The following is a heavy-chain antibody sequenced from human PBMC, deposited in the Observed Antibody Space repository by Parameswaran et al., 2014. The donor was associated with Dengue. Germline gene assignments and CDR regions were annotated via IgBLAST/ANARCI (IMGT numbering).Heavy chain of an antibody. J-gene: IGHJ5*02. D-gene: IGHD5-18*01. Sequence: WVRQAPGQGLEWMGRINPNSGGTNYAQKFQGRVTMTRDTSISTAYMELSRLRSDDTAVYYCARASGYSYGYSFSVPWGQGALVTVSS. CDR2: INPNSGGT. V-gene: IGHV1-2*06. CDR3: ARASGYSYGYSFSVP.